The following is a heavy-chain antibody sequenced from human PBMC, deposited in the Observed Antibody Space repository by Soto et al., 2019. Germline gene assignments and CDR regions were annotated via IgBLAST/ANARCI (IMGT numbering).Heavy chain of an antibody. Sequence: ASETLSLTCTVSGGSISSYYWSCIRQPAGQGLEWIGRIYTSGSTNYNPSLKSRVTLSVDTSKNQCSLKLSSVTAADTAVYYCARDFRLYGSGSYSYNWFDPWGQGTLVTVS. V-gene: IGHV4-4*07. CDR2: IYTSGST. CDR1: GGSISSYY. CDR3: ARDFRLYGSGSYSYNWFDP. J-gene: IGHJ5*02. D-gene: IGHD3-10*01.